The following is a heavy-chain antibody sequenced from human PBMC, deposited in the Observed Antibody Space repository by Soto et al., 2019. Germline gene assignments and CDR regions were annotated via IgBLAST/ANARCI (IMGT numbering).Heavy chain of an antibody. V-gene: IGHV4-38-2*01. CDR3: ARTCLAGGTPADAIDI. CDR1: ASSISSAYF. CDR2: IFHTGGT. D-gene: IGHD2-15*01. J-gene: IGHJ3*02. Sequence: SETLSLTCAVSASSISSAYFWGWIRQPPGKGLEWIATIFHTGGTYYNPSLKSRVTISVDTSNNQFSLRLNSVTAADTALYFCARTCLAGGTPADAIDIWCQRTIVTVS.